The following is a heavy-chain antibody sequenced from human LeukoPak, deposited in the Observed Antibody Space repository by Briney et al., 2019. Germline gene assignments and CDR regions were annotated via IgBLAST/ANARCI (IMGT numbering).Heavy chain of an antibody. V-gene: IGHV4-4*02. D-gene: IGHD4-23*01. CDR3: ARGGGTPTTVVTPFDY. CDR1: GGSIISSNW. CDR2: VFHSGST. Sequence: SGTLSLTCAVSGGSIISSNWWSWVRQPPGKGLEWIGEVFHSGSTNYSPSLRSRVTISVDKSRNQSSLKLHSVTAADTAVYFCARGGGTPTTVVTPFDYWGQGTLVTVSA. J-gene: IGHJ4*02.